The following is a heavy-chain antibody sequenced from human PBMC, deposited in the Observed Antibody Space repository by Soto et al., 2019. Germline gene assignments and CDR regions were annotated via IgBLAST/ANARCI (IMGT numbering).Heavy chain of an antibody. D-gene: IGHD3-16*01. Sequence: GGSLRLSCAASGFTFSGNAMSWVRQAPGGGLEWGSTVSSGGGTYYADSVKGRFSVSRDNSKNTLYLEINSLRVEDTAIYYCVKDWQGGNWGQGTLVTVSS. CDR1: GFTFSGNA. V-gene: IGHV3-23*01. J-gene: IGHJ4*02. CDR2: VSSGGGT. CDR3: VKDWQGGN.